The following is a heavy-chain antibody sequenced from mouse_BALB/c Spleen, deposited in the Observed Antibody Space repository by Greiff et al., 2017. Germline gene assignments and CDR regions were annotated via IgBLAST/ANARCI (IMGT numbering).Heavy chain of an antibody. CDR3: ARGDYDGALAY. Sequence: VQLQQSGAELVKPGASVKLSCTASGFNINDSYMHWVKQRPEQGLEWIGRIDPANGNTKYDPKFQGKATITADTSSNTAYLQLRSLTSEDTAVYYSARGDYDGALAYWGQGTLVTVSA. CDR1: GFNINDSY. CDR2: IDPANGNT. D-gene: IGHD2-4*01. V-gene: IGHV14-3*02. J-gene: IGHJ3*01.